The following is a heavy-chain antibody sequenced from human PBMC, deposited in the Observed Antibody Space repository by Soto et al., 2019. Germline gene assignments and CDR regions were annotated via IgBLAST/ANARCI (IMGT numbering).Heavy chain of an antibody. CDR2: IWYDGSNK. CDR1: GFNFSSYG. D-gene: IGHD3-10*01. CDR3: ASGRKYYYGSGSPDAEYLQH. J-gene: IGHJ1*01. Sequence: QVQLVESGGGVVQPGRSLRLSCAAFGFNFSSYGMHWVRQAPGKGLEWVAVIWYDGSNKYYADSVKGRLTISRDNSKNTVYLQMNSLRAEDTAVYYCASGRKYYYGSGSPDAEYLQHWCQCTLVTVSS. V-gene: IGHV3-33*01.